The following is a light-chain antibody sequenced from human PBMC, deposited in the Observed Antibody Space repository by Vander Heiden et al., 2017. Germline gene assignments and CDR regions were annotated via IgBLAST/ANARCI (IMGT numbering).Light chain of an antibody. CDR1: NIGSKS. CDR3: QVWDSSSDHVV. V-gene: IGLV3-21*02. J-gene: IGLJ3*02. CDR2: DDS. Sequence: SYVLTQPPSVSVAPGQTARITCGGNNIGSKSVHWYQQKPGQAPVLGGEDDSDRPSGIPERFSGSNSGKTATLTISRVEAGDEADDYCQVWDSSSDHVVFGGGTKLTVL.